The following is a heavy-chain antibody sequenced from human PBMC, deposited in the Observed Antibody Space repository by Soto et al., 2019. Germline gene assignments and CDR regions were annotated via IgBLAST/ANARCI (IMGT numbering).Heavy chain of an antibody. V-gene: IGHV1-69*13. D-gene: IGHD6-19*01. CDR1: GGTFSSYA. Sequence: SVKVSCKASGGTFSSYAISWLRQAPEQGLERMGRIIPIFGTANYAQKFQGRVTITADESTSTAYMELSSLRSEDTAVYYCARRAVYYGMDVWGQGTTVTVSS. CDR2: IIPIFGTA. CDR3: ARRAVYYGMDV. J-gene: IGHJ6*02.